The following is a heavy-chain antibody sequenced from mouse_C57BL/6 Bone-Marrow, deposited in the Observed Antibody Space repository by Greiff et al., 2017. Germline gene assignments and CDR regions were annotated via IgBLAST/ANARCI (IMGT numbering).Heavy chain of an antibody. V-gene: IGHV1-63*01. Sequence: VQLQQSGAELVRPGTSVKMSCTASGYTFTNYWIGWAKQRPGHGLEWIGDIYPGGGYTNYNEKFKGKATLTADTSYSTAYMQFSSLTSEDSAIYYGARLGNYAMDYWGQGTSVTVSS. CDR2: IYPGGGYT. J-gene: IGHJ4*01. CDR1: GYTFTNYW. CDR3: ARLGNYAMDY.